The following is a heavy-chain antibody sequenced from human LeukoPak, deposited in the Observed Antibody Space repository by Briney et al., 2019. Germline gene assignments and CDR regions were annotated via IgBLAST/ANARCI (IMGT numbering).Heavy chain of an antibody. CDR1: GGSISSGGYY. D-gene: IGHD3-22*01. CDR2: IYYSGST. V-gene: IGHV4-31*03. J-gene: IGHJ4*02. Sequence: SETLSLTCTVSGGSISSGGYYWSWIRQPPGKGLEWIGYIYYSGSTYYNPPLKSRVTISVDTSKNQFSLKLSSVTAADTAVYYCARDRWSYDPQGGFDCWGQGTLVTVSS. CDR3: ARDRWSYDPQGGFDC.